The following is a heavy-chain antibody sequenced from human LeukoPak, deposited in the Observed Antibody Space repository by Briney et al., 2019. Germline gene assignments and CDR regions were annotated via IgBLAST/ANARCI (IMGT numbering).Heavy chain of an antibody. CDR3: ARGRSTGYPYYFEY. Sequence: ASVKVSCKASAYTFTSYDINWVRQATGQRLEWMGWMNPNSGSTGYAQKFQGRVTITRNTSISTAYMELSGLRSEDTAVYYCARGRSTGYPYYFEYWGQGTLVTVSS. CDR1: AYTFTSYD. D-gene: IGHD5-12*01. J-gene: IGHJ4*02. CDR2: MNPNSGST. V-gene: IGHV1-8*03.